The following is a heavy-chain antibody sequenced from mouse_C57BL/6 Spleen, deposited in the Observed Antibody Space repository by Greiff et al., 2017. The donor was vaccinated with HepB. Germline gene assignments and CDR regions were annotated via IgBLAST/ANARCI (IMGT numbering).Heavy chain of an antibody. CDR1: GYTFTDHT. CDR2: IYPRDGST. V-gene: IGHV1-78*01. D-gene: IGHD1-1*01. CDR3: ARGSGDYYGSSYGDYFDY. J-gene: IGHJ2*01. Sequence: QVQLQQSDAELVKPGASVKISCKVSGYTFTDHTIHWMKQRPEQGLEWIGYIYPRDGSTKYNEKFKGKATLTADKSSSTAYMQLNSLTSEDSAVYFCARGSGDYYGSSYGDYFDYWGQGTTLTVSS.